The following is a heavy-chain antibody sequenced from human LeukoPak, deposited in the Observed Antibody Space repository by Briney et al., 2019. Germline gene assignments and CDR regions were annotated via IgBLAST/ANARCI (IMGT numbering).Heavy chain of an antibody. Sequence: SETLSLTCAVYGGSFSSYYWGWIRQPPGKGLEWIGSIYYSGSTYYNPSLKSRVTISVDTSKNQFSLKLSSVTAADTAVYYCARGRVWIVVPADTNNWFDPWGQGTLVTVSS. V-gene: IGHV4-39*01. CDR1: GGSFSSYY. D-gene: IGHD2-2*01. CDR2: IYYSGST. CDR3: ARGRVWIVVPADTNNWFDP. J-gene: IGHJ5*02.